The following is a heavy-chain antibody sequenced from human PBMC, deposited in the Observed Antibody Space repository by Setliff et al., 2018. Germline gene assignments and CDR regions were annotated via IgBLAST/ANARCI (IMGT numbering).Heavy chain of an antibody. CDR1: GFTFSSYS. J-gene: IGHJ4*02. CDR3: AKDQHYYGSGSYYTYDY. CDR2: ISSSSSYI. D-gene: IGHD3-10*01. Sequence: NPGGSLRLSCAASGFTFSSYSMNWVRQAPGKGLEWVSSISSSSSYIYYADSVKGRFTISRDNSKNTLYLQMNSLRAEDTAVYYCAKDQHYYGSGSYYTYDYWGQGTPVTVSS. V-gene: IGHV3-21*01.